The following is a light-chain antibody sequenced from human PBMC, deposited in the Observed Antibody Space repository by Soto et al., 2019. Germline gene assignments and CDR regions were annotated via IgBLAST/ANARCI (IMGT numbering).Light chain of an antibody. Sequence: EIVRTQSPATLSVSPGERATLSCRASQRVSSNLAWYQQKPGQAPRLLNYGASTRATGIPARFSGSGSGTEFTLTISSLQSEDFAVYYCQQYNSWLWTFGQGTKVEIK. CDR2: GAS. J-gene: IGKJ1*01. CDR1: QRVSSN. V-gene: IGKV3-15*01. CDR3: QQYNSWLWT.